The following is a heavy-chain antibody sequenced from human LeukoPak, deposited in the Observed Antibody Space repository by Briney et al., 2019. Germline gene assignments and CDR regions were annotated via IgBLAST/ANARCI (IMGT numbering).Heavy chain of an antibody. CDR2: TYYRSQWYN. V-gene: IGHV6-1*01. CDR1: GDSFSSISAA. J-gene: IGHJ5*02. Sequence: SQTLSLTCAISGDSFSSISAAWNWLRQSPSRGLEWLGRTYYRSQWYNDYAVSVKSRISINPDTSKNQFSLQLNSVTPEDTAMYYCARGSVAGINHWGQGTLVTVSS. D-gene: IGHD6-19*01. CDR3: ARGSVAGINH.